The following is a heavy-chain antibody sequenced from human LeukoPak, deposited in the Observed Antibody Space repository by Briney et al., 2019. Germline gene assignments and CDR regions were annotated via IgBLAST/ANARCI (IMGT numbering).Heavy chain of an antibody. D-gene: IGHD6-13*01. Sequence: PGGSLRLSCAASGFTFSNYDMTWVRQAPGKGLEWVSGISGSGGSTFYADSGKGRFTISRDNSKNTLYLQMNSLRAEDTAVYYCARGWVEDYYYMDVWGKGTTVTVSS. J-gene: IGHJ6*03. CDR2: ISGSGGST. V-gene: IGHV3-23*01. CDR3: ARGWVEDYYYMDV. CDR1: GFTFSNYD.